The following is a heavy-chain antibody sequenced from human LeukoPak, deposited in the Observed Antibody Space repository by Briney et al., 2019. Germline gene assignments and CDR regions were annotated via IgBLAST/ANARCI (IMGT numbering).Heavy chain of an antibody. CDR2: IKYDGSKI. CDR3: AREGDYMWSFLI. D-gene: IGHD1-26*01. V-gene: IGHV3-7*01. CDR1: GVTFSRHW. J-gene: IGHJ3*02. Sequence: GGSLRLSCADSGVTFSRHWMSWVRLAPGKGLEWVANIKYDGSKIYCVDSVKGRFTISRDNAKNSMYLQMNSLRAEDTALYYCAREGDYMWSFLIWGQGTMVTVSS.